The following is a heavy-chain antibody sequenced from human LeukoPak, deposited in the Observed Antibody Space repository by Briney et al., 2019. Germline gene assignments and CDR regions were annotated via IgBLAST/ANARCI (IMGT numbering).Heavy chain of an antibody. D-gene: IGHD6-13*01. CDR3: ARDPISPYSSSP. CDR2: IKQNGSEK. V-gene: IGHV3-7*03. Sequence: GGSLRLSCAASGSTFSSYWMSWVRQAPGKGLEWVANIKQNGSEKYYVDSVKGRFTISRDNAKNSLYLQMNSLRAEDTAVYYCARDPISPYSSSPWGQGTLVTVSS. CDR1: GSTFSSYW. J-gene: IGHJ5*02.